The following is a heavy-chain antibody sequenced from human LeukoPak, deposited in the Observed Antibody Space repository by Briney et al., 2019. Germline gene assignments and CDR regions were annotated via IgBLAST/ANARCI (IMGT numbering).Heavy chain of an antibody. CDR3: ARVGLSSSWPNWFDP. D-gene: IGHD6-13*01. CDR2: IYYSGST. CDR1: GGSISSYY. J-gene: IGHJ5*02. Sequence: PSETLSLTCTVSGGSISSYYWSWIRQPPGKGLEWIGYIYYSGSTNYNPSLKSRVTISVDTSKNQFSLKLSSVTAADTAVYHCARVGLSSSWPNWFDPWGQGTLVTVSS. V-gene: IGHV4-59*01.